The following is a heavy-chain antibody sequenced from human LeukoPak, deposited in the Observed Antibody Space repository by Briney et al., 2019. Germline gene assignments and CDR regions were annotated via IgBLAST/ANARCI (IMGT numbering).Heavy chain of an antibody. V-gene: IGHV5-51*01. D-gene: IGHD2-15*01. CDR1: GYSFTSYW. Sequence: KPGESLKISCKGSGYSFTSYWIGWVRQMPGKGLDWMGIIYPGDSDTRYSPSFQGQVTISADKSISTAYLQWSSLKASDTAMYYCARHSGYCGGGSCSNWFDPWGQGTLVTVSS. CDR2: IYPGDSDT. J-gene: IGHJ5*02. CDR3: ARHSGYCGGGSCSNWFDP.